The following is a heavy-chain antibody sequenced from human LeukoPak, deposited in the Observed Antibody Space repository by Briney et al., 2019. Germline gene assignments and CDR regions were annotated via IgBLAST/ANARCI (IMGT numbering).Heavy chain of an antibody. CDR3: TRDSALLGVAFDL. CDR2: ISSNGDNT. J-gene: IGHJ3*01. V-gene: IGHV3-64D*06. CDR1: GFTLSSYW. D-gene: IGHD2-15*01. Sequence: GGSLRLSCAASGFTLSSYWIHWVRQAPGKGLEYVAGISSNGDNTDFADSAKGRFTISRDNSKSTLFLQMNSLRAEDTAVYFCTRDSALLGVAFDLWGQGTVVTVSS.